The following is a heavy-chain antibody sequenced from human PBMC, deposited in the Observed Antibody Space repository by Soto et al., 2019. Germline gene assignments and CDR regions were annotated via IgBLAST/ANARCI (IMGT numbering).Heavy chain of an antibody. J-gene: IGHJ3*02. CDR2: IHSDGSST. CDR3: ARGDRGAFDI. D-gene: IGHD1-26*01. CDR1: GFTFSYYW. V-gene: IGHV3-74*01. Sequence: EVQLVESGGGLVRPGGSLRLSCAASGFTFSYYWMHWVRQAPGKALVWVSRIHSDGSSTTYADFVKGRFIISRDNARNTVDLQMNRVRVEDTALYYCARGDRGAFDIWGQGTVVTVSS.